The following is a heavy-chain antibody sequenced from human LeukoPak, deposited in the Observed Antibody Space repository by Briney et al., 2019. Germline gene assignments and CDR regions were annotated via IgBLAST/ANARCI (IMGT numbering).Heavy chain of an antibody. CDR2: ISAYNGNT. CDR3: ARDRLMGYDIWGYFDY. Sequence: EASVKVSCKASGGTFSSYAISWVRQAPGQGLEWMGWISAYNGNTNYAQKLQGRVTMTTDTSTSTAYMELRSLGSDDTAVYYCARDRLMGYDIWGYFDYWGQGTLVTVSS. J-gene: IGHJ4*02. CDR1: GGTFSSYA. V-gene: IGHV1-18*01. D-gene: IGHD3-9*01.